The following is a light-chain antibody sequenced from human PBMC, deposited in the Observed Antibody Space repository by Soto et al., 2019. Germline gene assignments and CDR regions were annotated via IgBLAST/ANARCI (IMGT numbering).Light chain of an antibody. V-gene: IGKV1-39*01. CDR3: QQSYSTPIT. J-gene: IGKJ5*01. Sequence: DIQMTQSPSSLSASVGDRVTITCRASQSVSIYLNWYQQKPGKAPKLLIYAASNLQGGGPSRFSGSGSGTDFTLTISSLQPEDFATYYCQQSYSTPITFGQGTRLE. CDR2: AAS. CDR1: QSVSIY.